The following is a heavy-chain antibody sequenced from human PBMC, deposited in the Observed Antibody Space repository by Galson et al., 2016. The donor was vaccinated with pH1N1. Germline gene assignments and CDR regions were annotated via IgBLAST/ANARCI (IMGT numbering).Heavy chain of an antibody. CDR1: DFTFKDFG. J-gene: IGHJ4*02. CDR3: AKDRGWQLVPSPFDY. D-gene: IGHD6-6*01. CDR2: ISGSFSAGTT. Sequence: LRLSCAASDFTFKDFGMTWVRQAPGKGLEWVSTISGSFSAGTTYYADSVKGRFTISRDNSKNTVYLQMNSLGAEDTAIYYCAKDRGWQLVPSPFDYWGQGTRVTVSS. V-gene: IGHV3-23*01.